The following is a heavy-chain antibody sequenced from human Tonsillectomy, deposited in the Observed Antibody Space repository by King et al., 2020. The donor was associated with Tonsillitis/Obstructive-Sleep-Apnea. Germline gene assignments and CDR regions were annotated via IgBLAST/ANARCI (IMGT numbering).Heavy chain of an antibody. Sequence: VQLQESGPGLVKPSETLSLTCTVSGGSISSFYWSWIRPPPGKGLDWIGYIYYTGSTNYNPSLESRVTISVDTSKNQFSLKLTSVTAADTAVYYCARDSGGSLDYWGQGTLVTVSS. CDR1: GGSISSFY. CDR3: ARDSGGSLDY. V-gene: IGHV4-59*01. CDR2: IYYTGST. J-gene: IGHJ4*02. D-gene: IGHD1-26*01.